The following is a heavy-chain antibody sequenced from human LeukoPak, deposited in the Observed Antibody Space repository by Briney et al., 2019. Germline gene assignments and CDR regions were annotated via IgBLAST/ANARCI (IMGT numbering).Heavy chain of an antibody. CDR1: GGSMSSYY. J-gene: IGHJ4*02. CDR3: ARVRRIAARPLDY. Sequence: SETLSLTCSVSGGSMSSYYWSWIRQSPGKGLEWIGYIYHSGSTDYNSSLKSRVTISVDTSKNQFSLKLSSVTAADTAVYYCARVRRIAARPLDYWGQGTLVTVSS. D-gene: IGHD6-6*01. V-gene: IGHV4-59*12. CDR2: IYHSGST.